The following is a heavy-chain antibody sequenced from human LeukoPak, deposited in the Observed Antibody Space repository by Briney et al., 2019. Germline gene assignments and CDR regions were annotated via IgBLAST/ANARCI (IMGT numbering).Heavy chain of an antibody. D-gene: IGHD6-13*01. CDR1: GFTFSSYS. CDR2: ISSSSSYI. V-gene: IGHV3-21*01. Sequence: GGSLRLSCAASGFTFSSYSMNWGRHAPGKGLEWVSSISSSSSYIYYADSVKGRFTISRDNAKNSLYLQMNSLRAEDTAVYYCARGLIAAPDYWGQGTLVTVSS. CDR3: ARGLIAAPDY. J-gene: IGHJ4*02.